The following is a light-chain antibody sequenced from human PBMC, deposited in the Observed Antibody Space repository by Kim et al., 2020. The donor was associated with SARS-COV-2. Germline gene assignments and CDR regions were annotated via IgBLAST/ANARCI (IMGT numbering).Light chain of an antibody. Sequence: SASAGDRITITCQASRDITTYVNWYQVKPGKAPKRLVYDAFNLETGVPPRFSGSGSGTDFTFSINNLQPEDVATYYCQQFDDFPYTFGQGTKLEI. CDR2: DAF. V-gene: IGKV1-33*01. J-gene: IGKJ2*01. CDR3: QQFDDFPYT. CDR1: RDITTY.